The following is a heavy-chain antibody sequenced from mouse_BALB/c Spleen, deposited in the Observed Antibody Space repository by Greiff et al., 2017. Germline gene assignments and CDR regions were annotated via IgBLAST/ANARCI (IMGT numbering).Heavy chain of an antibody. CDR2: ISYSGST. D-gene: IGHD2-10*02. CDR3: ARTGVWSDWYFDV. Sequence: EVQLQQSGPGLVKPSQSLSLTCTVTGYSITSDYAWNWIRQFPGNKLEWMGYISYSGSTSYNPSLKSRISITRDTSKNQFFLQLNSVTTEDTATYYCARTGVWSDWYFDVWGAGTTVTVSS. J-gene: IGHJ1*01. CDR1: GYSITSDYA. V-gene: IGHV3-2*02.